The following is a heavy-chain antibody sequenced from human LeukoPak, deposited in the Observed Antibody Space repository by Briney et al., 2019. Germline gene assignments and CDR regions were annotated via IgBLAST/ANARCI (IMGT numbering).Heavy chain of an antibody. CDR3: ARDPPRITVFEVVPLHRMDV. V-gene: IGHV1-18*01. CDR2: ISAYNGNT. D-gene: IGHD3-3*01. J-gene: IGHJ6*02. CDR1: GYTFTSYG. Sequence: ASVKVSCKASGYTFTSYGISWVRQAPGQGLEWMGWISAYNGNTNYAQKLQGRVTMTTDTSTSTAYMELRSLRSDDTAVYYCARDPPRITVFEVVPLHRMDVWGQGTSVTVSS.